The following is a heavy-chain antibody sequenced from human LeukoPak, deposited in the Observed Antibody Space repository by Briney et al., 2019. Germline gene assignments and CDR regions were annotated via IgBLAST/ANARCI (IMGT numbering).Heavy chain of an antibody. D-gene: IGHD2-2*01. CDR2: IIPIFGTA. Sequence: ASVKVSCKASGGTFSSYAISWVRQAPGQGLEWMGGIIPIFGTANYAQKFQGRVTITTDESTSTAYMELSSLRSEDTAVYYCASGYCSSTSCYETGRFDYWGQGTLVTVSS. V-gene: IGHV1-69*05. CDR3: ASGYCSSTSCYETGRFDY. CDR1: GGTFSSYA. J-gene: IGHJ4*02.